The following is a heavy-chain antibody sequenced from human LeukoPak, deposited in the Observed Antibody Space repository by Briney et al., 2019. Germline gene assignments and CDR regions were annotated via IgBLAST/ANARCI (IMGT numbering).Heavy chain of an antibody. V-gene: IGHV3-30*18. Sequence: PGGSLRLSCAASGFTFKNYGMHWVRQAPGKGLEWVAVISYDGSNKYYADSVKGRFTISRDNSKNTLYLQMNSLRAEDTAVYYCAKFWEYSSSSPIDYWGQGTLVTVSS. D-gene: IGHD6-6*01. CDR1: GFTFKNYG. J-gene: IGHJ4*02. CDR3: AKFWEYSSSSPIDY. CDR2: ISYDGSNK.